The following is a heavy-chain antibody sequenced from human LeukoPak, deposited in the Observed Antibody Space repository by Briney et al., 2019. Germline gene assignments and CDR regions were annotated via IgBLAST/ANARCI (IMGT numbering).Heavy chain of an antibody. CDR1: GGTFSSYA. CDR3: AYRPYYYDSSGYYST. V-gene: IGHV1-69*13. J-gene: IGHJ5*02. D-gene: IGHD3-22*01. Sequence: SVKVSCKASGGTFSSYAISWVRQAPGQGLEWMGGIIPIFGTANYAQKFQGRVTITADESTSTAYMELSSLRSEDPAVYYCAYRPYYYDSSGYYSTWGQGTLVTVSS. CDR2: IIPIFGTA.